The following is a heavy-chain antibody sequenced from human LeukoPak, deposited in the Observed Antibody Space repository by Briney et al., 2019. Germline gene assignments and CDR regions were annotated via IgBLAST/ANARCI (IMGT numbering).Heavy chain of an antibody. J-gene: IGHJ4*02. V-gene: IGHV4-34*01. Sequence: SETLSLTCTVYGGSFSGYYWSWIRQPPGKGLEWIGEINHSGSTNYNPSLKSRVTISVDTSKNQFSLKLSSVTAADTAVYYCARGCSWGDLDYWGQGTLVTVSS. D-gene: IGHD2-21*02. CDR1: GGSFSGYY. CDR3: ARGCSWGDLDY. CDR2: INHSGST.